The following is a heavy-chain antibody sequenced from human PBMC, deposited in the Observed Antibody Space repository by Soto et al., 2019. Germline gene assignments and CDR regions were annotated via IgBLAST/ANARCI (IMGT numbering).Heavy chain of an antibody. V-gene: IGHV1-18*01. CDR2: ISADNGDT. Sequence: GASVKVSCKASGYTFDIYGISWVRQVPGKGPEWMGWISADNGDTKYAQRMQGRATMTTDTATSTAYMELRSLRSDDTAVYYCARDRSYYYDSSGYPFDFWGQGSLVTVS. CDR1: GYTFDIYG. D-gene: IGHD3-22*01. CDR3: ARDRSYYYDSSGYPFDF. J-gene: IGHJ4*02.